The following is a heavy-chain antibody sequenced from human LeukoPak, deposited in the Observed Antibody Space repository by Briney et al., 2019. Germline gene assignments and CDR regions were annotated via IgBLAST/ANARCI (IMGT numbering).Heavy chain of an antibody. CDR2: ISGSGGST. CDR3: AKDLSYDFWSGYDY. CDR1: GFTFSSYA. J-gene: IGHJ4*02. Sequence: PGGSLRLSCAASGFTFSSYAMSWVRQAPGKGLEWVSAISGSGGSTYYADSVKGRFTISRGNSKNTLYLQMNSLRAEDTAVYYCAKDLSYDFWSGYDYWGQGTLVIVSS. V-gene: IGHV3-23*01. D-gene: IGHD3-3*01.